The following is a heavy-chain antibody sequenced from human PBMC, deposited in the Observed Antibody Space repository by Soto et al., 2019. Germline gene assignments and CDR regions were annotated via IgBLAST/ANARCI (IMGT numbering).Heavy chain of an antibody. Sequence: EVQLVESGGGLVQPGGSLRLSCAASGFTFSRYRMSWVRQAPVKGLEWVGNIKQDGSEKNYVDFVEGRFTISRDNAENSLYLQMNSLRAEDTAVYYCARIASAGRGWDVWGQGTTVVVSS. CDR1: GFTFSRYR. D-gene: IGHD6-13*01. J-gene: IGHJ6*02. CDR3: ARIASAGRGWDV. CDR2: IKQDGSEK. V-gene: IGHV3-7*01.